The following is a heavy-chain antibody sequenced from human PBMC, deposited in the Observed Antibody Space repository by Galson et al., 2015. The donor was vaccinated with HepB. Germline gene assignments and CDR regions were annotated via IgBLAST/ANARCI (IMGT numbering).Heavy chain of an antibody. D-gene: IGHD3-3*01. J-gene: IGHJ4*02. CDR2: ISGSGGST. V-gene: IGHV3-23*01. CDR1: GFTFSSYA. Sequence: SLRLSCAASGFTFSSYAMSWVRQAPGKGLEWVSAISGSGGSTYYADSVKGRFTISRDNSKNTLYLQMNSLRAEDTAVYYCAKGATITIFGVVIRDYFDYWGQGTLVTVSS. CDR3: AKGATITIFGVVIRDYFDY.